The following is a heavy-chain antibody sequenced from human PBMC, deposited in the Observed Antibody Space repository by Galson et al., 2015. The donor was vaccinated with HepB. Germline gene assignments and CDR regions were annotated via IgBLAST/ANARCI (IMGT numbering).Heavy chain of an antibody. CDR3: ARPYSTSSSYYYGMDV. J-gene: IGHJ6*02. D-gene: IGHD6-6*01. Sequence: SLRLSCAASGFTFSSYGMHWVRQAPGKGLEWVAVVSFDGSHKYYADSVKGRFTISRDSSKNTLSLQMNSLRADDTAVYYCARPYSTSSSYYYGMDVWGQGTLVTVSS. CDR1: GFTFSSYG. CDR2: VSFDGSHK. V-gene: IGHV3-30*03.